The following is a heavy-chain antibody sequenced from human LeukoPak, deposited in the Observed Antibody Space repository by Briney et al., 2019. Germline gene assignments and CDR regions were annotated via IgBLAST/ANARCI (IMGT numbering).Heavy chain of an antibody. CDR1: GFTFSDYY. D-gene: IGHD5-12*01. CDR2: ISSSGSTI. Sequence: PGGSLRLSCAASGFTFSDYYMSWIRQAPGKGLEWVSYISSSGSTIYYADSVKGRFTISRDNAKNSLYLQMNSLRAEDTAVYYCARVTIKPSLYYYGMDVWGQGTTVTVSS. CDR3: ARVTIKPSLYYYGMDV. V-gene: IGHV3-11*01. J-gene: IGHJ6*02.